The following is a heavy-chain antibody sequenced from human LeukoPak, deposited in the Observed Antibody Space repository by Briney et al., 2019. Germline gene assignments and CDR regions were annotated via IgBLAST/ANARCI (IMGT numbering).Heavy chain of an antibody. CDR3: ARDKIGGINFDY. V-gene: IGHV4-34*01. Sequence: PSETLPLTCAVYGGSFSGYYWSWIRQPPGKGLEWIGKINHSGSTNYNPSLKSRVTISVDTSKNQFSLKVSSVTAADTAVYYCARDKIGGINFDYWGQGTLITVSA. CDR1: GGSFSGYY. D-gene: IGHD2/OR15-2a*01. CDR2: INHSGST. J-gene: IGHJ4*02.